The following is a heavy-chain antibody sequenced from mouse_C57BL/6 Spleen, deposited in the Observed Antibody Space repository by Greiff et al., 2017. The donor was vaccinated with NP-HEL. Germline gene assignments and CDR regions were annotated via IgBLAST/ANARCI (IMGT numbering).Heavy chain of an antibody. CDR2: INYDGSST. D-gene: IGHD2-3*01. CDR1: GFTFSDYY. CDR3: ARRGYDGYYDWYFDV. V-gene: IGHV5-16*01. J-gene: IGHJ1*03. Sequence: EVMLVESEGGLVRPGSSMKLSCTASGFTFSDYYMAWVRQVPEKGLEWVANINYDGSSTYYLDSLKSRFIISRDNAKNILYLQMSSLKSEDTATYYCARRGYDGYYDWYFDVWGTGTTVTVSS.